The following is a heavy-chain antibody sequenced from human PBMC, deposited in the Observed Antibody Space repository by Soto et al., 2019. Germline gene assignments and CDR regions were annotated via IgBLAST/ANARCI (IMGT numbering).Heavy chain of an antibody. CDR3: ARQSSSGWPSYYYYYGMDV. Sequence: GESLKISCKGSGYNFTSYWISWVRQMPGEGLEWLGRIDPSESYTDYSPSFQGHVTISTDKSINTAYLQWSSLKASDTAIFYCARQSSSGWPSYYYYYGMDVWGQGTTVTVSS. CDR1: GYNFTSYW. D-gene: IGHD6-19*01. CDR2: IDPSESYT. J-gene: IGHJ6*02. V-gene: IGHV5-10-1*01.